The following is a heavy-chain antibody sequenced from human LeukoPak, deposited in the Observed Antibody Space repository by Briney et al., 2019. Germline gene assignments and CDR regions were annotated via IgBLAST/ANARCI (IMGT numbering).Heavy chain of an antibody. Sequence: GGSLRLSCAASGFTVSSNYMSWVRQAPGKGLEWVANIKQDGSEKYYVDSVKGRFTISRDNAKNSLYLQMNSLRAEDTAVYYCARHSYDFWSGYILPGWFDPWGQGTLVTVSS. J-gene: IGHJ5*02. CDR1: GFTVSSNY. CDR2: IKQDGSEK. D-gene: IGHD3-3*01. CDR3: ARHSYDFWSGYILPGWFDP. V-gene: IGHV3-7*01.